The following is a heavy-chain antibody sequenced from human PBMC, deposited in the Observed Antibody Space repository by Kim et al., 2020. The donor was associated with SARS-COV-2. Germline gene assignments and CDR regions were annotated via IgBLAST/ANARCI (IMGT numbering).Heavy chain of an antibody. D-gene: IGHD5-12*01. J-gene: IGHJ4*02. Sequence: IYYTDSVKGRFTISRDNAKNSLYLKMNSLRAEDTAVYYCAREQGGYDFDYWGQGTLVTVSS. CDR2: I. V-gene: IGHV3-21*01. CDR3: AREQGGYDFDY.